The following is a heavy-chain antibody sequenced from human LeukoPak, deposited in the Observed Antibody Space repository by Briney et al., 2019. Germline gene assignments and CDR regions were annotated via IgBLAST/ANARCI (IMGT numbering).Heavy chain of an antibody. Sequence: GRSQGLYCAVFGFTFSISSKSWVSHALTLGLERVSAISGSGGSTYYADAVKGRFTISRDNSKNTLYLQMNSLRAEDTAVYYCAKNYSSSKEFDYWGQGTLVTVSS. D-gene: IGHD5-18*01. V-gene: IGHV3-23*01. J-gene: IGHJ4*02. CDR1: GFTFSISS. CDR3: AKNYSSSKEFDY. CDR2: ISGSGGST.